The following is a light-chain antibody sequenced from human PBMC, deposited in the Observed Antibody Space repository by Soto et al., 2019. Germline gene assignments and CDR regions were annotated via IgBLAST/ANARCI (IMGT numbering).Light chain of an antibody. J-gene: IGLJ1*01. CDR2: GNT. CDR3: QSYDSSLTALYV. Sequence: QSVLTQPPSVSGAPGQRVTISCTGSSSNIGAGYDVQWYQQLPGTAPKLLMYGNTNRPSGVPDRFSGSKSCTSASLAITGLQAEDEADYYCQSYDSSLTALYVFGTGTKLTVL. V-gene: IGLV1-40*01. CDR1: SSNIGAGYD.